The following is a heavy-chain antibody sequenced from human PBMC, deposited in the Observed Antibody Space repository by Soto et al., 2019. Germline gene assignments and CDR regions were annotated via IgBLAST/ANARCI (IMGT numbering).Heavy chain of an antibody. CDR2: MYHSGST. D-gene: IGHD3-22*01. CDR3: ARGASGYYDSSGYYSPYYFDY. Sequence: SETLSLTCVVSGGSISSGGYSWSWIRQPPGKGLEWIGYMYHSGSTNYNPSLKSRVTISVDTSKNQFSLKLSSVTAADTAVYYCARGASGYYDSSGYYSPYYFDYWGQGTLVTVSS. V-gene: IGHV4-30-2*01. J-gene: IGHJ4*02. CDR1: GGSISSGGYS.